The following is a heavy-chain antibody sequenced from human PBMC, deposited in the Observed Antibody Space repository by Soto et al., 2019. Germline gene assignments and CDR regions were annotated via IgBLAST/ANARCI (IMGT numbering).Heavy chain of an antibody. Sequence: ASVKVSCKASGYTFTGYYMHWVRQAPGQGLEWMGWINPNSGGTNYAQKCQGWVTMTRDTSISTAYMELSRLRSDDTAVYYCARESAYCSGGSCYPPYYYYGMDVWGQGTTVTVSS. CDR2: INPNSGGT. J-gene: IGHJ6*02. CDR1: GYTFTGYY. D-gene: IGHD2-15*01. V-gene: IGHV1-2*04. CDR3: ARESAYCSGGSCYPPYYYYGMDV.